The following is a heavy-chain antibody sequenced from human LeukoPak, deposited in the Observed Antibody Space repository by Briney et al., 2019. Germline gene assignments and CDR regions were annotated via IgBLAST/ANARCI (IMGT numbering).Heavy chain of an antibody. J-gene: IGHJ5*02. Sequence: ASVKVSCKASGYTFTSYYMHWVRQAPGQGLEWMGWINPNSGGTNYAQKFQGRVTMTRDTSISTAYMELSRLRSDDTAVYYCARDKGELLWFETWGQGTLVTVSS. CDR2: INPNSGGT. D-gene: IGHD3-10*01. V-gene: IGHV1-2*02. CDR3: ARDKGELLWFET. CDR1: GYTFTSYY.